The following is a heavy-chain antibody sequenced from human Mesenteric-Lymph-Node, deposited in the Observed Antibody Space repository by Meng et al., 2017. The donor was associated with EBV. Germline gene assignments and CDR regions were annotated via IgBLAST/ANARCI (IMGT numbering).Heavy chain of an antibody. Sequence: QVQLQESGPGLVKPSGTLSLTCAVSGDSISSVTYWWSWVRQSPGKGLECIGEIYHSGSTNYNPSLKSRVTMSVDKSKNQFSLTLSSVTAADTAVYYCARALFSSTWYKSFYFDSWGQGTLVTVSS. CDR2: IYHSGST. V-gene: IGHV4-4*02. D-gene: IGHD6-13*01. CDR1: GDSISSVTYW. J-gene: IGHJ4*02. CDR3: ARALFSSTWYKSFYFDS.